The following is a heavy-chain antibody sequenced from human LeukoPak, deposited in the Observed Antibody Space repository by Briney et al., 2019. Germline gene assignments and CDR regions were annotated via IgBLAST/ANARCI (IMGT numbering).Heavy chain of an antibody. CDR2: IYYSGST. Sequence: SETLSLTCTVSGGSISSYYWSWIRQPPGKGLEWIGYIYYSGSTNYNPSLKSRVTISVDTSKDQFSLKLSSVTAADTAVYYCARVQDGQWLAYIDYWGQGTLVTVSS. CDR3: ARVQDGQWLAYIDY. J-gene: IGHJ4*02. CDR1: GGSISSYY. D-gene: IGHD6-19*01. V-gene: IGHV4-59*08.